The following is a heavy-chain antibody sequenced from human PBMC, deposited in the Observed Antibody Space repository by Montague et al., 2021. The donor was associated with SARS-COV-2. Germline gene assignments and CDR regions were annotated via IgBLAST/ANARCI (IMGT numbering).Heavy chain of an antibody. CDR2: ISFDGSVK. Sequence: SLRLSCAASGFIFKKYALHWVRQTPGKGLEWVAVISFDGSVKYYADSVKGRFTISRDNSRSTLYLQMNSLRIEDTVVYYCARAFAMVRGVVDDDWGQGTLVTVSS. CDR3: ARAFAMVRGVVDDD. J-gene: IGHJ4*02. V-gene: IGHV3-30*04. CDR1: GFIFKKYA. D-gene: IGHD3-10*01.